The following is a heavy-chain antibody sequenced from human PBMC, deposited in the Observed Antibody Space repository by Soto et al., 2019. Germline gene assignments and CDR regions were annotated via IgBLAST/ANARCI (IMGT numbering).Heavy chain of an antibody. J-gene: IGHJ4*02. CDR1: GFPFSNSW. V-gene: IGHV3-7*01. CDR2: ISPDGSQA. Sequence: GGSLRLSCAASGFPFSNSWMDWVRQAPGKGLEWVANISPDGSQAYFVDSVKGRFSVSRDNPGNSVYLQMHSLRVEDTAVYFCSRSLNYWGQGTLVTVSS. CDR3: SRSLNY.